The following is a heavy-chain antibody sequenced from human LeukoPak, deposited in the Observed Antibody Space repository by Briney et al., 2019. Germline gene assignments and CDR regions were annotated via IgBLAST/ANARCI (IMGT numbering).Heavy chain of an antibody. J-gene: IGHJ3*02. CDR2: IYTSGST. CDR1: GGSISSYY. CDR3: ARDSVWFGESHDAFDI. D-gene: IGHD3-10*01. Sequence: SETLSLTCTVSGGSISSYYWSWIRQPAGKGLEWIGRIYTSGSTNYNPSLKSRVTMSVDTSKNQFSLKLSSVTAADTAVYYCARDSVWFGESHDAFDIWGQGTMVTVSS. V-gene: IGHV4-4*07.